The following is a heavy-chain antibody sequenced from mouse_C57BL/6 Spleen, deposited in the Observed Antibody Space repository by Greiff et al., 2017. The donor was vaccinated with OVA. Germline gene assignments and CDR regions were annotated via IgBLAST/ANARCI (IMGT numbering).Heavy chain of an antibody. V-gene: IGHV1-52*01. D-gene: IGHD3-3*01. CDR3: ARGDEAWFAY. CDR2: IDPSDSET. CDR1: GYTFTSYW. J-gene: IGHJ3*01. Sequence: QVQLQQPGAELVRPGSSVKLSCKASGYTFTSYWLHWVKQRPIQGLEWIGNIDPSDSETHYNQKFKDKATLTVDKSSSTAYMQLSSLTSEDSAVYYCARGDEAWFAYWGQGTLVTVSA.